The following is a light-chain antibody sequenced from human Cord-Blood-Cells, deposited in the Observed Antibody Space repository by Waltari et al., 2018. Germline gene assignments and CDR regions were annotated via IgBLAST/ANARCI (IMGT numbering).Light chain of an antibody. CDR1: SSDVGSYNL. J-gene: IGLJ3*02. V-gene: IGLV2-23*03. CDR2: EGS. Sequence: QSALTQRASVSGSPGQSITISCTGTSSDVGSYNLVSCYQQHPGKAPKLMIYEGSKRPSGVSNRFSGSKSGNTASLTISGLQAEDEADYYCCSYAGSSTFEVFGGGTKLTVL. CDR3: CSYAGSSTFEV.